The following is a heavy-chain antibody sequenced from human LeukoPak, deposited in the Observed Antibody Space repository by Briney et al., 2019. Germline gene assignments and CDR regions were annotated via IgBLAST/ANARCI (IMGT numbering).Heavy chain of an antibody. J-gene: IGHJ4*02. CDR1: GFTFRSYA. CDR3: GRGGAVDF. CDR2: ISGSGGST. Sequence: PGGSLRLSCAASGFTFRSYAMNWVRQAPGKGLEWVSGISGSGGSTYYADSVKGRFTISRDNSKNTLYLQMNSLRAEDTAVYYCGRGGAVDFWGQGTLVTVSS. V-gene: IGHV3-23*01.